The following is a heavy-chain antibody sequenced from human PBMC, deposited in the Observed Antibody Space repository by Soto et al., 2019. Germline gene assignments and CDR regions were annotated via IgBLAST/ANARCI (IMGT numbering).Heavy chain of an antibody. J-gene: IGHJ4*02. V-gene: IGHV3-30-3*01. CDR2: ISYDGSNK. CDR1: GFTFSSYA. D-gene: IGHD5-18*01. CDR3: ARDRRVDTAMVIQDS. Sequence: GGSLRLSCAASGFTFSSYAMHWVRQAPGKGLEWVAVISYDGSNKYYADSVKGRFTISRDNSKNTLYLQMNSLRAEDTAVYYCARDRRVDTAMVIQDSWGQGTLVTVSS.